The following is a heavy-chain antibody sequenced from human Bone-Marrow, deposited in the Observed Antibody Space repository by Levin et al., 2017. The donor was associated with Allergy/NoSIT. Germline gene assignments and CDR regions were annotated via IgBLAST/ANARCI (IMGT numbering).Heavy chain of an antibody. CDR1: GFTFDDYG. CDR2: INWNGGST. V-gene: IGHV3-20*01. D-gene: IGHD6-13*01. CDR3: ARVSKSSSWLDNWFDP. Sequence: GESLKISCAASGFTFDDYGMSWVRQAPGKGLEWVSGINWNGGSTGYADSVKGRFTISRDNAKNSLYLQMNSLRAEDTALYHCARVSKSSSWLDNWFDPWGQGTLVTVSS. J-gene: IGHJ5*02.